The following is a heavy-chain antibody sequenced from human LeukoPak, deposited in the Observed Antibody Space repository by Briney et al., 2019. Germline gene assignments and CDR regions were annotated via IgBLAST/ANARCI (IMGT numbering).Heavy chain of an antibody. Sequence: PSETLSLTCTVSGGSISSYYWSWVRQPAGKGLEWIGRTYSSGSTNYNPSLKSRVTMSVDTSKNQCTLKLTSVTAADTAVYYCARVGDYALKDWGQGTLVTVSS. CDR2: TYSSGST. J-gene: IGHJ4*02. V-gene: IGHV4-4*07. CDR3: ARVGDYALKD. D-gene: IGHD3-16*01. CDR1: GGSISSYY.